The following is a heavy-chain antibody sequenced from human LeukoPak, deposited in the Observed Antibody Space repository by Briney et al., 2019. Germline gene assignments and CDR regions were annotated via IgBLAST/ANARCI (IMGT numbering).Heavy chain of an antibody. CDR2: ISYDGSNK. J-gene: IGHJ5*02. CDR3: AKDWREQLVESFWGWFDP. CDR1: GFTFSSYG. D-gene: IGHD6-6*01. Sequence: GRSLRLSCAASGFTFSSYGMHWVRQAPVKGLEWVAVISYDGSNKYYADPVKGRFTISRDNSKNTLYLQMNSLRAEDTAVYYCAKDWREQLVESFWGWFDPWGQGTLVTVSS. V-gene: IGHV3-30*18.